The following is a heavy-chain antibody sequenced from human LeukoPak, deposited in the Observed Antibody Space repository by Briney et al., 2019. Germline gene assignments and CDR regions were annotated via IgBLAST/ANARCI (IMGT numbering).Heavy chain of an antibody. Sequence: GGTLRLSCAASGFTFSSYAMSWVRQAPGKGLEWVSAIRGSGDRTHYADSVKGRFTISRDNSKNTLYLQMNSLRAEDTAVYYCAELGITMIGGVWGKGTTVTISS. CDR3: AELGITMIGGV. V-gene: IGHV3-23*01. J-gene: IGHJ6*04. CDR2: IRGSGDRT. D-gene: IGHD3-10*02. CDR1: GFTFSSYA.